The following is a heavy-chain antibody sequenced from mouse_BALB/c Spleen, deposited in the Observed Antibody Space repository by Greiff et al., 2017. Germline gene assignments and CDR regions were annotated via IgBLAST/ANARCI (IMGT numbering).Heavy chain of an antibody. J-gene: IGHJ3*01. Sequence: QVQLKESGPGLVAPSQSLSITCTVSGFSLTSYGVHWVRQPPGKGLEWLGVIWAGGSTNYNSALMSRLSISKDNSKSQVFLKMNSLQTDDTAMYYWARAYYYGSSYKFAYWGQGTLVTVAA. D-gene: IGHD1-1*01. CDR2: IWAGGST. V-gene: IGHV2-9*02. CDR1: GFSLTSYG. CDR3: ARAYYYGSSYKFAY.